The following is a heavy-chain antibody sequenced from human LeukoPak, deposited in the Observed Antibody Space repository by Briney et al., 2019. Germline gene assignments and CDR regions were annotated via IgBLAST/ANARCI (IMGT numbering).Heavy chain of an antibody. CDR3: ARDGMSYGHGSSDY. CDR2: INSDGTSA. D-gene: IGHD5-18*01. Sequence: GGSLRLSCAASGFTFSRYWMHWVRQAPGEGLVWVSRINSDGTSASYADSVKGRFTISRDNAKNTLFLQMNSLRAEDTAVYYCARDGMSYGHGSSDYWGQGTLVTVS. CDR1: GFTFSRYW. V-gene: IGHV3-74*01. J-gene: IGHJ4*02.